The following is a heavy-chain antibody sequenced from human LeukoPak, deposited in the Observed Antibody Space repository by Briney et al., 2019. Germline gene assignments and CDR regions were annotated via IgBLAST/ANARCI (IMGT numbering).Heavy chain of an antibody. CDR3: ARDTPGGTGEYYFDY. Sequence: PGRSLRLSCGASGFTFSSYGRHWVRQAPGKGLEGVAVIWYDGSNKYYADSVKGRFTISRDNSKNTLYLQMNSLRAEDTAVYYCARDTPGGTGEYYFDYWGQGTLVTVSS. CDR1: GFTFSSYG. V-gene: IGHV3-33*01. J-gene: IGHJ4*02. D-gene: IGHD2-15*01. CDR2: IWYDGSNK.